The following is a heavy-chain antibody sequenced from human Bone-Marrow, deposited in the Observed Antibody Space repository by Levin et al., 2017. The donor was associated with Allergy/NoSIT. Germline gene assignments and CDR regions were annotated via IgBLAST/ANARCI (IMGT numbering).Heavy chain of an antibody. CDR1: GLSLGNFA. J-gene: IGHJ5*02. Sequence: GGSLRLSCAASGLSLGNFAMDWVRQAPGKGLEWVSSISKNGDTYYADSVKGRFTMSRDNAKDTVFLHMNSLSGDDTAVYYWSRERLGVSMVVERAWFDPWGQGTQVTVSS. D-gene: IGHD2-2*01. CDR2: ISKNGDT. V-gene: IGHV3-23*01. CDR3: SRERLGVSMVVERAWFDP.